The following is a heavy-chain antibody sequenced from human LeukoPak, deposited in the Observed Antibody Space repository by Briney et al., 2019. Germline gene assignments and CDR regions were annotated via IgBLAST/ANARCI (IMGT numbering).Heavy chain of an antibody. J-gene: IGHJ4*02. CDR1: GFTFSSYA. D-gene: IGHD3-9*01. CDR2: ISYDGSNK. Sequence: GGSLRLSCAASGFTFSSYAMHWVRQAPGKGLEWVAVISYDGSNKYYADSVKGRFTISRDNSKNTLYLHMNSLRAEDTAVYYCARDIGYYDILTGTRGTHPDYWGQGTLVTVSS. CDR3: ARDIGYYDILTGTRGTHPDY. V-gene: IGHV3-30-3*01.